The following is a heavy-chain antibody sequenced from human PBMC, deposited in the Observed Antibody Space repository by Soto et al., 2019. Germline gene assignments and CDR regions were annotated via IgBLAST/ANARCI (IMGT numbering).Heavy chain of an antibody. CDR1: GPTFRSDD. Sequence: QVQVVESGGGVVQPGRSLRLSCAASGPTFRSDDMHWVRQAPGKGLEWVAVIRYDGSNKNYADSVKGRFTISRDNSKNTLYLQINSLSAEDTAVYYCARGASTMTADAFDLWGQGTMVTVSS. CDR2: IRYDGSNK. CDR3: ARGASTMTADAFDL. D-gene: IGHD4-17*01. V-gene: IGHV3-33*01. J-gene: IGHJ3*01.